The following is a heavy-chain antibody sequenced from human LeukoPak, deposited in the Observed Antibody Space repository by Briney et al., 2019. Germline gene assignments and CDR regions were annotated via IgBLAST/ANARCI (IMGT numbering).Heavy chain of an antibody. CDR1: GGSISSYY. Sequence: PSETLSLTCTISGGSISSYYWSWIRQPPGKGLEWVANIKQDGSEKYYVDSVKGRFTISRDNAKNSLYLQMNSLRAEDTAVYYCARDLNDYVWGSYRPHYFDYWGQGTLVTVSS. CDR3: ARDLNDYVWGSYRPHYFDY. V-gene: IGHV3-7*01. CDR2: IKQDGSEK. D-gene: IGHD3-16*02. J-gene: IGHJ4*02.